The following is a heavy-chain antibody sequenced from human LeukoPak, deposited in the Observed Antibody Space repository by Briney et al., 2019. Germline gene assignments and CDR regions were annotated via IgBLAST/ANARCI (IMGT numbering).Heavy chain of an antibody. Sequence: SVKVSCKASGGTFSSYAISWVRQAPGQGLEWMGRIIPIFGIANYAQKFQGRVTITTDESTSTAYMELSSLRSEDTAVYYCARELRYFDWPGYYMDVWGKGTTVTVSS. CDR2: IIPIFGIA. D-gene: IGHD3-9*01. J-gene: IGHJ6*03. V-gene: IGHV1-69*05. CDR1: GGTFSSYA. CDR3: ARELRYFDWPGYYMDV.